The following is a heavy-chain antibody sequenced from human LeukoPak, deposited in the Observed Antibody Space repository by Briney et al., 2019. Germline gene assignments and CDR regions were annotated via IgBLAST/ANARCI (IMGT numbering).Heavy chain of an antibody. V-gene: IGHV3-30*18. CDR2: ISKDGINT. Sequence: PGGSLRLSCAASGFTFRSYGMHWVRQAPGKGLAWGAVISKDGINTYYADSVKGRFTISRDNSKNTLYLQMNSLSADDTAIYYCAKMYTSGWYLDYWGQGTLVTVSS. D-gene: IGHD6-19*01. CDR1: GFTFRSYG. J-gene: IGHJ4*02. CDR3: AKMYTSGWYLDY.